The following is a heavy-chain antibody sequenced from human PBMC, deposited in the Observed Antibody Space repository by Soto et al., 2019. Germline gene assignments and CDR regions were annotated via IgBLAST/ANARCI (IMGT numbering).Heavy chain of an antibody. D-gene: IGHD6-13*01. Sequence: GGSLRLSCAASGFTFSSYAMSWVRQAPGKGLEWVSTITGSGGSIYYADSVKGRFTISRDNSKNTLYVQMNSLRAEDTALYYCAKDHGYSSSWFDYWGQGTLVTVSS. CDR3: AKDHGYSSSWFDY. CDR1: GFTFSSYA. J-gene: IGHJ5*01. CDR2: ITGSGGSI. V-gene: IGHV3-23*01.